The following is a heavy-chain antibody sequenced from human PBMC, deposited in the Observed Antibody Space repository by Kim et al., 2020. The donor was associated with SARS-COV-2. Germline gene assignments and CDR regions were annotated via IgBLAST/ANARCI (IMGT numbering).Heavy chain of an antibody. CDR3: ARDSGSGYYYLSYYYYYGMDV. V-gene: IGHV3-48*03. CDR2: ISSSGSTI. Sequence: GGSLRLSCAASGFTFSSYEMNWVRQAPGKGLEWVSYISSSGSTIYYADSVKGRFTISRDNAKNSLYLQMNSLRAEDTAVYYCARDSGSGYYYLSYYYYYGMDVWGQGTTVTVSS. J-gene: IGHJ6*02. D-gene: IGHD3-22*01. CDR1: GFTFSSYE.